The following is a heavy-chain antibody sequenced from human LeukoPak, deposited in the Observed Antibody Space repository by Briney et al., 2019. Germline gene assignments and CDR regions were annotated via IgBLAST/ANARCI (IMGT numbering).Heavy chain of an antibody. D-gene: IGHD6-13*01. CDR1: GFTFSSYG. CDR2: IWYDGSNK. CDR3: ARXSGIAAAVFDY. V-gene: IGHV3-33*01. Sequence: GGSLRLSCAASGFTFSSYGMHWVRQAPGKGLEWVAVIWYDGSNKYYADSVKGRFTISRDNSKNTLYLQMNSLRAEDTAVYYXARXSGIAAAVFDYWGQGTLVTVSS. J-gene: IGHJ4*02.